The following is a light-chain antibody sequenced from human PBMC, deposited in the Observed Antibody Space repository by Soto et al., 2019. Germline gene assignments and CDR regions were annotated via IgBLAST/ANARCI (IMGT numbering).Light chain of an antibody. CDR2: DVR. CDR1: SSDVGGYNY. J-gene: IGLJ1*01. CDR3: SSYTTISTYV. Sequence: QSALTQPASVSGSPGQSITISCTGTSSDVGGYNYVSWYQQHPGKAPKLMIYDVRNRPSGVSNRFSGSKSVNTASLTISALQAEDEADYYCSSYTTISTYVFGTGTKLTVL. V-gene: IGLV2-14*01.